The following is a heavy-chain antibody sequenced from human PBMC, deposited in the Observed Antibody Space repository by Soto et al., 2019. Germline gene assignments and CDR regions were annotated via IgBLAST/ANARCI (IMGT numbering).Heavy chain of an antibody. V-gene: IGHV2-5*01. J-gene: IGHJ4*02. Sequence: QITLKESGPTLVKPTQTLTLTCTFSGFSLSTSGVGVGWIRQPPGKALEWLALIYWNDDKRYSPSLKSRLTITKDTSKNQVVLTMTNMDPVDTATYYCAHGHGYSSSWYVRYWGQGTLVTVSS. CDR1: GFSLSTSGVG. CDR2: IYWNDDK. CDR3: AHGHGYSSSWYVRY. D-gene: IGHD6-13*01.